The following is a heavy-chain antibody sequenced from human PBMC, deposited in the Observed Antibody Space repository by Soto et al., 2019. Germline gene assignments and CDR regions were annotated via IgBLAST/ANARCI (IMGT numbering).Heavy chain of an antibody. V-gene: IGHV3-33*01. CDR2: IWYDGSNK. Sequence: HPGGSLRLSCAASGFTFSSYGMHWVRQAPGKGLEWVAVIWYDGSNKYYADSVKGRFTISRDNSKNTLYLQMNSLRAEDTAVYYCARDYYDSSGYYYGDYWGQGTLVTVSS. CDR1: GFTFSSYG. CDR3: ARDYYDSSGYYYGDY. D-gene: IGHD3-22*01. J-gene: IGHJ4*02.